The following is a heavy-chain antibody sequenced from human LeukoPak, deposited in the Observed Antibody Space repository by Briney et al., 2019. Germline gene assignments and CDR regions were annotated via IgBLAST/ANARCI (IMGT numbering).Heavy chain of an antibody. Sequence: GRSLRLSCAASGFTFSSFAMHWVRQAPGKGLEWLAVISDNGRDKSNADSVEGRFTISRDNSKNILCMEMSSLRGDDTAVYYCARAQGGASWNPYYYYLDVWGKGTTVTVSS. D-gene: IGHD2-21*01. CDR2: ISDNGRDK. J-gene: IGHJ6*03. V-gene: IGHV3-30*15. CDR3: ARAQGGASWNPYYYYLDV. CDR1: GFTFSSFA.